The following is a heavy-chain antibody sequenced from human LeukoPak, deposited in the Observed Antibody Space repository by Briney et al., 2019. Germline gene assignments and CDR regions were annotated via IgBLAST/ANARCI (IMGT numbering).Heavy chain of an antibody. Sequence: PGGSLRLSCAASGFTFSSYAMHWVRQAPGKGLEWVAVISYDGSNKYYADSVKGRFTISRDNSKNTLYLQMNSLRAEDTAVYYCAKVHIPRGDYYDSSGNFDYWGQGTLVTVSS. J-gene: IGHJ4*02. D-gene: IGHD3-22*01. CDR2: ISYDGSNK. V-gene: IGHV3-30-3*01. CDR3: AKVHIPRGDYYDSSGNFDY. CDR1: GFTFSSYA.